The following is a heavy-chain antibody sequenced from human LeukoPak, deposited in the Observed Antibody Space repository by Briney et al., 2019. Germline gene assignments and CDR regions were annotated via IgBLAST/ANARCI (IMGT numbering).Heavy chain of an antibody. CDR3: AKDGASRGRPRYCSGSSSPERYYYYMDV. CDR1: GFTFSSYE. CDR2: ISYSGSTT. Sequence: PGGSLRLSCAASGFTFSSYEMHWVRQAPGKGLEWVSSISYSGSTTYYADSVKGRFTISRDNSKNSLYLQMNSLRAEDMALYYCAKDGASRGRPRYCSGSSSPERYYYYMDVWGKGTTVTVSS. D-gene: IGHD2-15*01. V-gene: IGHV3-48*03. J-gene: IGHJ6*03.